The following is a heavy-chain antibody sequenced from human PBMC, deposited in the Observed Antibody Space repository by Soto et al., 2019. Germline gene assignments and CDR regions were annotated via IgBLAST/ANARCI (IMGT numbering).Heavy chain of an antibody. Sequence: TSETLSLTCIVSGESISSSSYYWGWLCQPPGKGLEWIGSIYYSGRTYYNPSFKSRVTISIDTSKTQFSLKLSSVTATDTAVYYCARQRTTVVTQAYFDHWGQGALVTVSS. CDR3: ARQRTTVVTQAYFDH. J-gene: IGHJ4*02. CDR2: IYYSGRT. V-gene: IGHV4-39*01. D-gene: IGHD2-21*02. CDR1: GESISSSSYY.